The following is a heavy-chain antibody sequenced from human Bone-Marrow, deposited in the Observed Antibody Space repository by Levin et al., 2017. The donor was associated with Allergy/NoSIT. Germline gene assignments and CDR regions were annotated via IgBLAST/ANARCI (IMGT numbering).Heavy chain of an antibody. CDR2: SRSKGNNYAT. J-gene: IGHJ4*02. V-gene: IGHV3-73*01. CDR3: ARGDSSGPNY. D-gene: IGHD6-19*01. Sequence: KVSCATSGFSFSGSAIHWVRQASGKGLEWLGRSRSKGNNYATAYIASVKGRFTISRDESKNTAYLQMNSLKTEDSAVYYCARGDSSGPNYWGQGTLVTVSS. CDR1: GFSFSGSA.